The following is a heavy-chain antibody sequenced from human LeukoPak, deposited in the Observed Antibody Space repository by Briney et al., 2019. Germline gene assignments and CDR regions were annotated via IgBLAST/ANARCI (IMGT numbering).Heavy chain of an antibody. V-gene: IGHV3-7*01. CDR1: GFTFTNDL. Sequence: PGGSLRLSCAASGFTFTNDLMTWVRQAPGKGLEWVANMKVDGSDIHYVDSVKGRFTISRDNAKNSLYLQMNSLRAEDTAVYYCARGGSIRGQGTLVTVSS. D-gene: IGHD6-13*01. J-gene: IGHJ4*02. CDR2: MKVDGSDI. CDR3: ARGGSI.